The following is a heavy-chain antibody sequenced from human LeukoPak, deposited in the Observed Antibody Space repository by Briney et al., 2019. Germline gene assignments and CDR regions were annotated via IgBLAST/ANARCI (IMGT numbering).Heavy chain of an antibody. D-gene: IGHD2-8*02. CDR2: ISGSGGST. Sequence: XXQAPXXXLXWVSAISGSGGSTYYADSVKGRFTISRDNSKNTLYLQMNSLRAEDTAVYYCAKITGVQPLNWFDPWGQGTLVTVSS. J-gene: IGHJ5*02. CDR3: AKITGVQPLNWFDP. V-gene: IGHV3-23*01.